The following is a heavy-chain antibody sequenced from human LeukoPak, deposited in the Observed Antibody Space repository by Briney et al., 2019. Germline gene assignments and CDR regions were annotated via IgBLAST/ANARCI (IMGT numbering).Heavy chain of an antibody. CDR3: ASGLWFGNYGMDV. D-gene: IGHD3-10*01. CDR2: ISAYNGNT. Sequence: ASVKVSCKASGYTFTSYGISWVRQAPGQGLEWMGWISAYNGNTNYAQKLQGRVTKTTDTSTSTAYMELRSLRSDDTAVYYCASGLWFGNYGMDVWGQGTTVTVSS. J-gene: IGHJ6*02. CDR1: GYTFTSYG. V-gene: IGHV1-18*01.